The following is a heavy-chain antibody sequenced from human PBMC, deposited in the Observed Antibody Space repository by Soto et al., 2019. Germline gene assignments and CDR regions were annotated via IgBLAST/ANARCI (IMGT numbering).Heavy chain of an antibody. D-gene: IGHD4-17*01. V-gene: IGHV3-23*01. CDR3: AKDADYGDYEQDYYGMDV. CDR2: ISGSGGST. Sequence: GRSLRLSCAASGFTFSSYAMSWVRQAPGKGLEWVSAISGSGGSTYYADSVKGRFTISRDNSKNTLYLQMNSLRAEDTAVYYCAKDADYGDYEQDYYGMDVWGQGTTDTVSS. J-gene: IGHJ6*02. CDR1: GFTFSSYA.